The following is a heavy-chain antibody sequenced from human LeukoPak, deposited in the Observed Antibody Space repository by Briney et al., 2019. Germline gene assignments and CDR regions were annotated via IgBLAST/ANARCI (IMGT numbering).Heavy chain of an antibody. CDR2: VTNNGGAT. Sequence: GESLRLSCEASGFTFSSYAMSWVRQAPVRGLEWVAIVTNNGGATYYADSVKGRFTISRDNSKNTLYLQMHSLRVEDTVVYYCAKNDYSDFTPSPFPVWGQGTLVTVSS. CDR3: AKNDYSDFTPSPFPV. J-gene: IGHJ4*02. CDR1: GFTFSSYA. V-gene: IGHV3-23*01. D-gene: IGHD4-11*01.